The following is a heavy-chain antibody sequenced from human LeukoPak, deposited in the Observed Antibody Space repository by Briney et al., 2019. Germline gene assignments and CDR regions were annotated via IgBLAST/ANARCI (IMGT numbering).Heavy chain of an antibody. Sequence: GRSLRLSCAASGFTFSSYGMHWVRQAPGKGLEWVAVIWYDGSNKYYADSVKGRFTISRDNSKNTLYLQMNSLRAEDTAVYYCARDKIETLLFGGSNNWFDPWGQGTLVTVSS. CDR3: ARDKIETLLFGGSNNWFDP. CDR1: GFTFSSYG. V-gene: IGHV3-33*01. J-gene: IGHJ5*02. D-gene: IGHD2-15*01. CDR2: IWYDGSNK.